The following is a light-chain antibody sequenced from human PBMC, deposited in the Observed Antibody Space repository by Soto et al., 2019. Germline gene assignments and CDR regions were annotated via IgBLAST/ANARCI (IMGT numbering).Light chain of an antibody. CDR3: QQRSIWPQV. CDR2: DSS. Sequence: EIVMTQSPATLPLSPGERATLSCRASQSVGTYLAWYQHTPVQAPRLLIYDSSKRDTDIPARFSGSGSGTDFTLTISSLEPEDFAVYYWQQRSIWPQVFGGGSKVEIK. CDR1: QSVGTY. V-gene: IGKV3-11*01. J-gene: IGKJ4*01.